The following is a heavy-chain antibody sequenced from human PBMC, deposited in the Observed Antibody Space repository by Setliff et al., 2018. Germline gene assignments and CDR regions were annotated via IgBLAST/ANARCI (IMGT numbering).Heavy chain of an antibody. J-gene: IGHJ4*02. Sequence: PGGSLRLSCAASGFLYSNNAFHWVRQTPGKGLEWVAVISYDGTITHYVDSVKGRFSISRDNSQNTLYLQMNSLSPGDTALYYCASSSGGNYEAYFDYWGQGTLVTVSS. V-gene: IGHV3-30*04. D-gene: IGHD2-15*01. CDR2: ISYDGTIT. CDR1: GFLYSNNA. CDR3: ASSSGGNYEAYFDY.